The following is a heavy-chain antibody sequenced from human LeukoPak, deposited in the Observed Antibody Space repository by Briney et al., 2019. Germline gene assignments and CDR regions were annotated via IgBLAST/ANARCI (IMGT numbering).Heavy chain of an antibody. CDR1: GFTFSSYG. D-gene: IGHD3-22*01. J-gene: IGHJ3*02. CDR3: ARQYYYDTSGYDAFDI. CDR2: IWYDGSNK. Sequence: GGSLRLSCAASGFTFSSYGMHWVRQAPGKGLEWVAVIWYDGSNKYYADSVKGRFTISRDNSKNTLCLQMNSLRAEDTAVYYCARQYYYDTSGYDAFDIWGQGTMVTVSS. V-gene: IGHV3-33*01.